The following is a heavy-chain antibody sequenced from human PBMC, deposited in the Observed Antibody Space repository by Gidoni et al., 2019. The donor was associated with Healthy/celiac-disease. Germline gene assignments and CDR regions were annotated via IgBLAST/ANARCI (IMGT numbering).Heavy chain of an antibody. CDR3: AMSLQGSIAAEGQETYYYYGMDV. D-gene: IGHD6-6*01. J-gene: IGHJ6*02. Sequence: EVQLVQSGAEVKKPGESRRISCKGSGYSFTSYWTRWVRQMPGKGLEWMGRIDPSDSYTNYSPSFQGHVTISADKSISTAYLQWSSLKASDTAMYYCAMSLQGSIAAEGQETYYYYGMDVWGQGTTVTVSS. CDR1: GYSFTSYW. CDR2: IDPSDSYT. V-gene: IGHV5-10-1*03.